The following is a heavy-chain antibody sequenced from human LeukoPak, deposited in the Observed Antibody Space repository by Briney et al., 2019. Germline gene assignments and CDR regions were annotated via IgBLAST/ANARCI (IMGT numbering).Heavy chain of an antibody. D-gene: IGHD5-18*01. CDR2: ISGSGSST. Sequence: GGSLRLSCAASGFTFSRYAMSWVRQAPGKGLEWVSAISGSGSSTYYADSVKGRFTISRDNSKNTLYLQMNSLRAEDTAVYYCAKCSCPSYICGFSYGWFSYWGQGTLVTVSS. V-gene: IGHV3-23*01. CDR3: AKCSCPSYICGFSYGWFSY. J-gene: IGHJ4*02. CDR1: GFTFSRYA.